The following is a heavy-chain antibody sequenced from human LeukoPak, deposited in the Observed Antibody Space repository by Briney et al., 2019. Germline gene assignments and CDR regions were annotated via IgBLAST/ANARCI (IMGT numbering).Heavy chain of an antibody. CDR2: IYYSGST. V-gene: IGHV4-59*08. Sequence: SETLSLTCTVSGGSISSYYWSWIRHPPGKGLEWIGYIYYSGSTNYNPSLKSRVTISVDTSKNQFSLKLSSVTAADTAVYYCARSVNWFDPWGQGTLVTVSS. CDR3: ARSVNWFDP. CDR1: GGSISSYY. J-gene: IGHJ5*02.